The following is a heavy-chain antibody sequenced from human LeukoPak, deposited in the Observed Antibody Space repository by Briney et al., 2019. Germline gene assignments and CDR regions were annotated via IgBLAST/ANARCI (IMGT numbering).Heavy chain of an antibody. CDR1: GYRFTNYW. CDR2: IYPGDSDT. J-gene: IGHJ4*02. Sequence: GESLKISCKGSGYRFTNYWIGWVRQMPGKGLEWMGIIYPGDSDTRYSPSFQGQVTISADKSISTAYLQWSSLKASDTAMYYCASSVVVSAAMLGGFDYWGQGTLVTVSS. V-gene: IGHV5-51*01. CDR3: ASSVVVSAAMLGGFDY. D-gene: IGHD2-2*01.